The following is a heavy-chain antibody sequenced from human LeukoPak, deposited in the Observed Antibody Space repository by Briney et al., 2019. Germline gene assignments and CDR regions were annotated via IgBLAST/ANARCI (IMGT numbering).Heavy chain of an antibody. D-gene: IGHD6-13*01. CDR3: AKGPGMAATKLSVIDY. Sequence: PGGSLRLSCVASGFRFDDSAMHWVRQAPGRGLEWVSGVSWNSGTIGYADSVRGRFTISRDNAKSSLYLQMNSLRPEDTALYYCAKGPGMAATKLSVIDYWGQGTQVTV. V-gene: IGHV3-9*01. J-gene: IGHJ4*02. CDR2: VSWNSGTI. CDR1: GFRFDDSA.